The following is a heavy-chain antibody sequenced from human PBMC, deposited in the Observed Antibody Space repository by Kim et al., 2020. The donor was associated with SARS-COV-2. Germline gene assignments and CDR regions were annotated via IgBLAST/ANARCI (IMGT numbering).Heavy chain of an antibody. CDR2: IYYSGST. D-gene: IGHD3-16*01. CDR1: GGSISSSSYY. CDR3: ARCHWDYFDY. Sequence: SETLSLTCTVSGGSISSSSYYWGWIRQPPGKGLEWIGSIYYSGSTYYNPSLKSRVTISVDTSKNQFSLKLSSVTAADTAVYYCARCHWDYFDYWGQGTLVTVSS. J-gene: IGHJ4*02. V-gene: IGHV4-39*01.